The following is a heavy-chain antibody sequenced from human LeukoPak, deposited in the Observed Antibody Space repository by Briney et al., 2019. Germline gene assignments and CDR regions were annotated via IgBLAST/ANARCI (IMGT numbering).Heavy chain of an antibody. CDR2: IYYSVST. D-gene: IGHD4-23*01. CDR1: GGSISSFY. J-gene: IGHJ4*02. Sequence: SETLSLTCTVSGGSISSFYGSWIRQPPGKGLEWSGYIYYSVSTNYNPSLKSRLTISVDTSKNHFSLKLSSVTAAATAVYSCASGSHSLNFDYWGQGTLVTVSS. CDR3: ASGSHSLNFDY. V-gene: IGHV4-59*12.